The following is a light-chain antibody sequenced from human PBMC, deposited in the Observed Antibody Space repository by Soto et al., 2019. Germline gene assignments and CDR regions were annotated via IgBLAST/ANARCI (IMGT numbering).Light chain of an antibody. J-gene: IGKJ5*01. V-gene: IGKV3-11*01. CDR1: HIVSNS. Sequence: SPATLSLSPGERFTLSCRAIHIVSNSLAWYQQKPGQPPRLLIYDVSNRATGIPARFSGSGSGTDFTLTITSLEPEDFAVYFCHQRYNWPRVTFGQGTRLEIK. CDR3: HQRYNWPRVT. CDR2: DVS.